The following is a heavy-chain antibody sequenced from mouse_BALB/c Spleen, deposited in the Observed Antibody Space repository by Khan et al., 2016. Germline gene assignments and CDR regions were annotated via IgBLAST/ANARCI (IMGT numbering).Heavy chain of an antibody. V-gene: IGHV9-3-1*01. CDR2: INIYTGEP. Sequence: QIQLVQSGPELKKPGETVKISCKASGYTFRNYGMKWVKQVPGKGLKWMGWINIYTGEPTYADDFKGRFVFSLETSASTAYLQIKDVKNEDTATYFCARRGLCVLDYWGQGTSVTVSS. D-gene: IGHD3-1*01. CDR3: ARRGLCVLDY. CDR1: GYTFRNYG. J-gene: IGHJ4*01.